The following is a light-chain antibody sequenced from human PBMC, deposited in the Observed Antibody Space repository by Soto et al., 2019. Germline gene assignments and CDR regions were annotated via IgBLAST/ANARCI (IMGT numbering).Light chain of an antibody. CDR1: QDISNY. J-gene: IGKJ4*01. CDR3: QQYDNLPLT. Sequence: IQMTQSPSSLCACVGDRVTITCQASQDISNYLNWYQQKPGKAPKLLIYDASNLETGVPSRFSGSGSGTDFTFTISSLQPEDIATYYCQQYDNLPLTFGGGTKVDIK. CDR2: DAS. V-gene: IGKV1-33*01.